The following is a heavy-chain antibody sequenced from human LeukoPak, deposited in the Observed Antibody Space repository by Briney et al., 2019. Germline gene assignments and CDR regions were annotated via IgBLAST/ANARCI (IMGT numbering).Heavy chain of an antibody. Sequence: GGSLRLSCAASGFSFSSYSMNWVSQAPGKGLEWVSYISSSTTTIYYADSVKGRFTISRDNAKNSLYLQMNSLRAEDTAVYYCARESTGSYFDYWGQGTLVTVSS. CDR2: ISSSTTTI. J-gene: IGHJ4*02. CDR3: ARESTGSYFDY. V-gene: IGHV3-48*04. CDR1: GFSFSSYS. D-gene: IGHD2-8*02.